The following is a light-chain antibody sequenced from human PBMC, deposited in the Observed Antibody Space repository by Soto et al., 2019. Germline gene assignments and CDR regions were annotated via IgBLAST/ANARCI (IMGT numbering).Light chain of an antibody. CDR2: EVS. Sequence: QSVLTQPPSASGAPGQSVAISCTGTSSDVGGYNSVSWYQQHPGKAPKLMIYEVSKRPSGVPDRFSGSKSGNTASLTVSGLQAEDEADYYCSSYAASSNYVFGTGTKVTAL. V-gene: IGLV2-8*01. CDR1: SSDVGGYNS. CDR3: SSYAASSNYV. J-gene: IGLJ1*01.